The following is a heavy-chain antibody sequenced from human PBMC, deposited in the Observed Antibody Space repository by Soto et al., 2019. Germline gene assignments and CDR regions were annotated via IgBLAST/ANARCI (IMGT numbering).Heavy chain of an antibody. CDR1: GGSVSSGNYY. CDR2: LYDSGST. J-gene: IGHJ6*02. Sequence: SETLSLTCTVSGGSVSSGNYYWSWIRQPPGKGLEWIGYLYDSGSTDYNPSLKSRVTISVDTSKNQFSLKLSSVTAADTAVYYCARGLTCSSTSCYYVAIYYYYYGMDVWGQGTTVTVSS. CDR3: ARGLTCSSTSCYYVAIYYYYYGMDV. D-gene: IGHD2-2*01. V-gene: IGHV4-61*01.